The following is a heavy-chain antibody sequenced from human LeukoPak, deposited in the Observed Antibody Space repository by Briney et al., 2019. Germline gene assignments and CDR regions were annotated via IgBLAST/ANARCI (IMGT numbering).Heavy chain of an antibody. CDR3: ARHGSSYSFDC. CDR1: GGSISGYY. CDR2: ITYSGST. J-gene: IGHJ4*02. V-gene: IGHV4-59*08. Sequence: SETLSLTCTVSGGSISGYYWSWIRQPPGKGLEWIDYITYSGSTNYNPSLKSRVTMSVDTSKNQLSLRLSSVTAADTAVYYCARHGSSYSFDCWGQGTLVTVSS. D-gene: IGHD6-13*01.